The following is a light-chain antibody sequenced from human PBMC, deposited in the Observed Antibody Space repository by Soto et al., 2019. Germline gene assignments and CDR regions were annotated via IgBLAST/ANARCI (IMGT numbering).Light chain of an antibody. Sequence: QSVLTQPASVSGSPGQSITISCTGTSSDVGDYDYVSWYQQHPGKAPKLMILEVSIRPSGVSDRFSGSKSGNTASLTVSGLQAEDEADYYCSSYTGGNPSYVFGTGTKVTVL. J-gene: IGLJ1*01. CDR3: SSYTGGNPSYV. CDR2: EVS. V-gene: IGLV2-14*01. CDR1: SSDVGDYDY.